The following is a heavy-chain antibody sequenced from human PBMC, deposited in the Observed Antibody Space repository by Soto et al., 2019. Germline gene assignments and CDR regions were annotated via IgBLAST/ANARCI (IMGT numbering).Heavy chain of an antibody. J-gene: IGHJ6*02. V-gene: IGHV4-61*01. Sequence: TSETLSLTCTGSGGSVSSGSYYGSWIRQPPGKGLEWIGYIYYSGSTNYNPSLKSRVTISVDTSKNQFSLKLSSVTAADTAVYYCARDRLAAPRGYYYGMDVWGQGTTVTVSS. CDR3: ARDRLAAPRGYYYGMDV. D-gene: IGHD6-6*01. CDR1: GGSVSSGSYY. CDR2: IYYSGST.